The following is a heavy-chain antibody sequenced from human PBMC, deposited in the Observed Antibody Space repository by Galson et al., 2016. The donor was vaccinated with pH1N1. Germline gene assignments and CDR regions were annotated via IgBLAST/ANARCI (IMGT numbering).Heavy chain of an antibody. V-gene: IGHV1-18*01. D-gene: IGHD2-15*01. Sequence: SVKVSCKASESIFNKYAISWVRQAPGQGLEWMGGIIAYNGNTNYAQKLQGRVTMTTDTSTTTAYMELRSLRSDDTAVYYCARDLGWWVAYMDVWGKGTTVTVSS. CDR2: IIAYNGNT. J-gene: IGHJ6*03. CDR1: ESIFNKYA. CDR3: ARDLGWWVAYMDV.